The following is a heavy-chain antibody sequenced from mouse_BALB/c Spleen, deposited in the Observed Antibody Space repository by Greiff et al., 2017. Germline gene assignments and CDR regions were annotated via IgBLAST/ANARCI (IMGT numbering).Heavy chain of an antibody. J-gene: IGHJ3*01. CDR1: GFSLTSYG. D-gene: IGHD2-4*01. CDR2: IWAGGST. Sequence: VMLVESGPGLVAPSQSLSITCTVSGFSLTSYGVHWVRQPPGKGLEWLGVIWAGGSTNYNSALMSRLSISKDNSKSQVFLKMNSLQTDDTAMYYCARPHYDYERSGFAYWGQGTLVTVSA. CDR3: ARPHYDYERSGFAY. V-gene: IGHV2-9*02.